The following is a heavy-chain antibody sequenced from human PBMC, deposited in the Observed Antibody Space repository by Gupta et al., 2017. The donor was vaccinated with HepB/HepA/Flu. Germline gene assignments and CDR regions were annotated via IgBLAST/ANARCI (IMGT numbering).Heavy chain of an antibody. D-gene: IGHD4-17*01. J-gene: IGHJ4*02. V-gene: IGHV3-33*08. CDR1: GFDFSDFG. CDR3: ARDTGRDYGDYGGFFDR. Sequence: QEQLVESGGGVVQPGRSLRLSCVASGFDFSDFGMQWVRQVPGKGLEWVAGFCYEGTKECYAESVKGRFTISRDISKNTIYLQMTNLRVDDTAVFYCARDTGRDYGDYGGFFDRWGQGTLGTVSP. CDR2: FCYEGTKE.